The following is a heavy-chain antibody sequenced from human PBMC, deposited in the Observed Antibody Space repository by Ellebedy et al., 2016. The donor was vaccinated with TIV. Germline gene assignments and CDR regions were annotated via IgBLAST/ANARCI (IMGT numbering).Heavy chain of an antibody. CDR2: IKQDGSEK. V-gene: IGHV3-7*01. D-gene: IGHD3-22*01. J-gene: IGHJ4*02. CDR3: ARVYDSIDY. Sequence: GESLKISCAASGFTFSSYWMRWVRQAPGKGREWVANIKQDGSEKYYVDSVKGRFTISRDNAKNSLYLQMNSLRAEDTAVYYCARVYDSIDYWGQGTLVTVSS. CDR1: GFTFSSYW.